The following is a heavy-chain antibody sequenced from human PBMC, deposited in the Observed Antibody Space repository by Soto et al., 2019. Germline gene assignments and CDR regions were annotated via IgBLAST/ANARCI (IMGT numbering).Heavy chain of an antibody. CDR3: ARGDSSGWIAYYGMDV. CDR1: GGTFSSYA. CDR2: IIPIFGTA. D-gene: IGHD6-19*01. V-gene: IGHV1-69*06. J-gene: IGHJ6*02. Sequence: QVQLVQSGAEVQKPGSSVKVSCKASGGTFSSYAISWVRQAPGQGLEWMGGIIPIFGTANYAQKFQGRVTITADKSTSTAYMELSSLRSEDTAVYYCARGDSSGWIAYYGMDVWGQGTTVTVSS.